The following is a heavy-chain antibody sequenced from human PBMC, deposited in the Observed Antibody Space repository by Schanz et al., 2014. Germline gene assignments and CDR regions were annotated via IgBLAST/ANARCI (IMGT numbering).Heavy chain of an antibody. Sequence: VQLVESGGGLVQPGGSLRLSCLASGFAFSSYGMHWVRQAPGKGLEWVGVISYDGSKKSYADSVKGRFTISRDNSKNTLFLQMNSLRAEDTAVYYCARDHTTESYYSAGPPIDYWGQGTLLTVSS. CDR3: ARDHTTESYYSAGPPIDY. CDR1: GFAFSSYG. D-gene: IGHD1-26*01. V-gene: IGHV3-33*08. CDR2: ISYDGSKK. J-gene: IGHJ4*02.